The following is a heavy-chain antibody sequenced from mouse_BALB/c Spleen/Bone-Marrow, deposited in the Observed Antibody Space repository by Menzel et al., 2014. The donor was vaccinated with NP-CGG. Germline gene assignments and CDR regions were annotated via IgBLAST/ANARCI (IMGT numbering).Heavy chain of an antibody. Sequence: DLVKPGASVRLSCKASGYTFTSYWINWIKQRPGQGLEWIGRIAPGSGSTYYNEMFKGKATLTADTSSSTAYIQLSSLSSEDSAVYFCARSRDGYFDVWGAWTTVTVSS. CDR3: ARSRDGYFDV. V-gene: IGHV1S41*01. CDR1: GYTFTSYW. CDR2: IAPGSGST. J-gene: IGHJ1*01.